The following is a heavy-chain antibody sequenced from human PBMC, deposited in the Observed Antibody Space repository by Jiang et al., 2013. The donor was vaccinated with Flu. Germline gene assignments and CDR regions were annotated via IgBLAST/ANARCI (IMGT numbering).Heavy chain of an antibody. J-gene: IGHJ4*02. V-gene: IGHV4-59*01. CDR3: ARGERLGLDY. CDR2: IHYSGST. D-gene: IGHD1-1*01. CDR1: GVSITGYY. Sequence: SGSGLVKPLRRTLSLTCTVSGVSITGYYWSWIRQPPGKGLEWIGYIHYSGSTNYNPSLKSRISLSIDTSRNQLSLSLSSVTAADTAIYYCARGERLGLDYWGQGIL.